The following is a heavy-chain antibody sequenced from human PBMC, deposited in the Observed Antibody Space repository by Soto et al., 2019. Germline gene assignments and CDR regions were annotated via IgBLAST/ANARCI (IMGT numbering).Heavy chain of an antibody. CDR1: GFTVSSNY. CDR3: ARNGDSSDYRGWFDP. V-gene: IGHV3-66*01. J-gene: IGHJ5*02. CDR2: IYSGGTT. Sequence: EVQLVESGGGLVQPGGSLRLSCAASGFTVSSNYMSWVRQAPGKGLEWVSVIYSGGTTYYADSVKGRFTISRDNSKNTLYLQMNSLRVEDTAVYYCARNGDSSDYRGWFDPWGQGTLVTVSS. D-gene: IGHD3-22*01.